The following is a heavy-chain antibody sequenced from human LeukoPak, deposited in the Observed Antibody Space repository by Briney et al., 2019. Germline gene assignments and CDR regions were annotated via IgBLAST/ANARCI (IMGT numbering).Heavy chain of an antibody. CDR3: ARENGDYYRAFDI. D-gene: IGHD4-17*01. Sequence: KTSETLSLTCTVSGGSVSSGSYYWSWIRQPPGKGPEWIGYIYYSGSTNYNPSLKSRVTISVDTSKNQFSLNLTSVTAADTAVFYCARENGDYYRAFDIWGQGTMVTVSS. J-gene: IGHJ3*02. CDR2: IYYSGST. V-gene: IGHV4-61*01. CDR1: GGSVSSGSYY.